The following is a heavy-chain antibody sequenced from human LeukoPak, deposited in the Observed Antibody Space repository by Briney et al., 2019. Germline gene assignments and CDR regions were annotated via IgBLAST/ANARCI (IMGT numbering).Heavy chain of an antibody. CDR3: AKTPSVVGYYYYYMDV. D-gene: IGHD2-15*01. V-gene: IGHV3-23*01. CDR2: ISGSGGST. J-gene: IGHJ6*03. Sequence: PGGSLRLSCAASGFTFSSYALSWVRQAPGKGLEWVSVISGSGGSTYYADSVKGRFTISRDNSKNTLYRQMNSLRAEDTAVYYCAKTPSVVGYYYYYMDVWGKGTTVTVSS. CDR1: GFTFSSYA.